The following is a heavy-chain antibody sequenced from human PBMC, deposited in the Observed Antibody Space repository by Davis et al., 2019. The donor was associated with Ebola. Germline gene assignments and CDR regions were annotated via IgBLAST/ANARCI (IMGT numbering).Heavy chain of an antibody. Sequence: PGGSLRLSCAASGFTFSSYAMSWVRQAPGKGLEWVSAISGSGGSTYYADSVKGRFTISRDNAKNSLYLQMNSLRAEDTAVYYCARGEITMVRGVIITNYYYYGMDVWGQGTTVTVSS. CDR1: GFTFSSYA. V-gene: IGHV3-23*01. CDR2: ISGSGGST. J-gene: IGHJ6*02. D-gene: IGHD3-10*01. CDR3: ARGEITMVRGVIITNYYYYGMDV.